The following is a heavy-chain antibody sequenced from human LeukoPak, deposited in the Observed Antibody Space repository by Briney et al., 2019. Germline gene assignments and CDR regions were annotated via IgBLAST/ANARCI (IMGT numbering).Heavy chain of an antibody. CDR3: SRVVQDVTGADY. Sequence: GGSLRLSCAASGFTFSSYHMNWVRQAPGKGLEWLSYIHSTSASIHYADSVKGRFTTSRDNAKNSLYLQMNSLRAEDTAVYYCSRVVQDVTGADYWGQGTLVIVSS. D-gene: IGHD3-9*01. CDR2: IHSTSASI. V-gene: IGHV3-48*01. CDR1: GFTFSSYH. J-gene: IGHJ4*02.